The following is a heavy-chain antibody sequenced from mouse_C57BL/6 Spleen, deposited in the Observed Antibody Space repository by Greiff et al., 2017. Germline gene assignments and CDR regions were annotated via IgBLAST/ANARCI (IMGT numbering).Heavy chain of an antibody. J-gene: IGHJ2*01. Sequence: VQLVESGAELVKPGASVKMSCKASGYTFTTYPIEWMKQNHGQSLEWIGNFHPYNDDTKYNEKFKGKATLTVEKSSSTVYLELSRLTSDDSAVYYCAVGNDYGFFDYWGQGTTLTVSS. CDR1: GYTFTTYP. CDR2: FHPYNDDT. CDR3: AVGNDYGFFDY. D-gene: IGHD2-4*01. V-gene: IGHV1-47*01.